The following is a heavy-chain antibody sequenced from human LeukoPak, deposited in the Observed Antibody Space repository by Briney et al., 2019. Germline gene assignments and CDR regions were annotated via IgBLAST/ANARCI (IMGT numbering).Heavy chain of an antibody. CDR3: ARGPVLLWFGEFQDPVPNFDY. CDR1: GGSFSGYY. Sequence: SETLSLTCAVYGGSFSGYYWSWIRQPPGKGLEWIGEINHSGSTNYNPSLKSRVTISVDTSKNQFSLKLSSVTAADTAVYYCARGPVLLWFGEFQDPVPNFDYWGQGTLVTVSS. V-gene: IGHV4-34*01. CDR2: INHSGST. J-gene: IGHJ4*02. D-gene: IGHD3-10*01.